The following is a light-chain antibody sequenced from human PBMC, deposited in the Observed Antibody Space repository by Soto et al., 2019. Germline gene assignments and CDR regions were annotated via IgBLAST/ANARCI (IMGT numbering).Light chain of an antibody. CDR3: QQYNNWPRT. V-gene: IGKV3-15*01. CDR2: GAS. CDR1: QSVNSN. J-gene: IGKJ1*01. Sequence: EVVMMQSPDTLSVSPGQRATLSCRASQSVNSNLAWYQQKLGQPPRLLIYGASTRATDIPPRFSGSGSGTDFTLTINRLQSEDFAIYYCQQYNNWPRTFGQGTKVEIK.